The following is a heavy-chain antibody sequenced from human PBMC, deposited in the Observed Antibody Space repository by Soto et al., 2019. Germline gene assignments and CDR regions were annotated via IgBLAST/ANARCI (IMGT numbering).Heavy chain of an antibody. J-gene: IGHJ5*02. CDR2: IYYSGSS. CDR1: GGSISSGGYY. Sequence: SETLSLTCTVSGGSISSGGYYWSWIRQHPGKGLEWIGYIYYSGSSYYNPSLKSRVTISVDTSKNQFSLKLSSVTAADTAVYYCARAIVVATQWFDPWGQGTLVTVSS. D-gene: IGHD5-12*01. CDR3: ARAIVVATQWFDP. V-gene: IGHV4-31*03.